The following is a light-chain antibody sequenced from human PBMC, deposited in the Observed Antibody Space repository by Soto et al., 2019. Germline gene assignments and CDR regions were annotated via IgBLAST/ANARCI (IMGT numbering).Light chain of an antibody. CDR3: QQYDNLPLT. Sequence: IRMTQSPSSLSASTGDRVTITCRASQGISSYLAWYQQKLGKAPKLLIYAASNLETGVPSRFSGSGSGTDFTFTISSLQPEDFATYYCQQYDNLPLTFGGGTRVEIK. V-gene: IGKV1-33*01. CDR1: QGISSY. J-gene: IGKJ4*01. CDR2: AAS.